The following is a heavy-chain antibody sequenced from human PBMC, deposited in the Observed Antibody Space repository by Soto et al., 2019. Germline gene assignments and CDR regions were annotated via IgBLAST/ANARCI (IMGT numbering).Heavy chain of an antibody. J-gene: IGHJ3*02. CDR3: AKKLALVPAAAFDAFDI. V-gene: IGHV3-30*02. CDR2: VWYDGSEK. D-gene: IGHD2-2*01. CDR1: GFTFSSYG. Sequence: GGSLRLSCAASGFTFSSYGMHWVRQAPGKGLEWVAVVWYDGSEKYYADSVKGRFSISRDNSKNTLYLQMNSLRAEDTAVYYCAKKLALVPAAAFDAFDIWGQGTMVTVSS.